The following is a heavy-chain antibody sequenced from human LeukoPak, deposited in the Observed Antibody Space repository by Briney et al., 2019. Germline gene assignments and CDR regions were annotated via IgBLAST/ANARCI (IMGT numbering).Heavy chain of an antibody. J-gene: IGHJ4*02. CDR2: IYTSGST. Sequence: SETLSLTCTVSGGSISSYYWSWIRQPAGKGLEWIGRIYTSGSTNYNPSLKSRVTMSVDTSKNQFSLKLSSVTAADTAVYYCAGGSPPGIAAAGSIDYWGQGTLVTVSS. V-gene: IGHV4-4*07. CDR3: AGGSPPGIAAAGSIDY. CDR1: GGSISSYY. D-gene: IGHD6-13*01.